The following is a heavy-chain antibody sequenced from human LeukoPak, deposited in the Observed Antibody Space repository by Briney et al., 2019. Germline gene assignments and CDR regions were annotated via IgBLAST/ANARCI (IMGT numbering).Heavy chain of an antibody. V-gene: IGHV1-18*01. D-gene: IGHD5-18*01. CDR3: ARVDTAMVSLLFDY. Sequence: GASVKVSCKASGYIFSSYGISWVRQAPGQGLEWMGWISAYNGNTNYAQKLQGRVTMTTDTSTSTAYMELRSLRSDDTAVYYCARVDTAMVSLLFDYWGQGTLVTVSS. J-gene: IGHJ4*02. CDR2: ISAYNGNT. CDR1: GYIFSSYG.